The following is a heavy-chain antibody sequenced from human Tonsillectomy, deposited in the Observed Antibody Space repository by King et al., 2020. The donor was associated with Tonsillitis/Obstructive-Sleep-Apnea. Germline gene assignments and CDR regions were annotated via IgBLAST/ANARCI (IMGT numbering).Heavy chain of an antibody. Sequence: VQLVESGAEVKKPGESLRISCKGSGYSFISYWISWVRQMPGKGLEWMGKMDPTDSYTNYSPSFQGRVTISVDKSISTAYLQWSSLEASDTAMYYCSRGSRHYYENSGKSFDLWGRGTLVTVSS. D-gene: IGHD3-22*01. CDR1: GYSFISYW. V-gene: IGHV5-10-1*03. J-gene: IGHJ2*01. CDR3: SRGSRHYYENSGKSFDL. CDR2: MDPTDSYT.